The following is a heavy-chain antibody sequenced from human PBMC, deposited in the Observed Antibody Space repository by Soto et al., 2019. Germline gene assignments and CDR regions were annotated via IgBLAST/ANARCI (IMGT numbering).Heavy chain of an antibody. V-gene: IGHV3-20*04. CDR1: GFTFDDYG. Sequence: GGSLRLSCAASGFTFDDYGMSWVRQAPGKGLEWVSGINWNGGSTGYADSVKGRFTISRDNSKNTLYLQMNSLGAEDTAVYYCAEAVADVLLFLEWLPDDGLDIRDEGPMVTVSS. CDR3: AEAVADVLLFLEWLPDDGLDI. D-gene: IGHD3-3*01. CDR2: INWNGGST. J-gene: IGHJ3*02.